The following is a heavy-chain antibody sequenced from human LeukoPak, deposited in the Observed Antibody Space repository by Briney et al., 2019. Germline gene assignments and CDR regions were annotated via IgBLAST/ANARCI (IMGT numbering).Heavy chain of an antibody. Sequence: GASVKVSCKASGYTFTGCYIHWVRQAPGQGLEWMGWINPNSGGTNYAQKFQGRVTMTRDTSISTVYMELSRLRSDDTAVYYCARDRLRLGYERTNWFDPWGQGTLVTVSS. V-gene: IGHV1-2*02. CDR3: ARDRLRLGYERTNWFDP. CDR2: INPNSGGT. D-gene: IGHD2-15*01. J-gene: IGHJ5*02. CDR1: GYTFTGCY.